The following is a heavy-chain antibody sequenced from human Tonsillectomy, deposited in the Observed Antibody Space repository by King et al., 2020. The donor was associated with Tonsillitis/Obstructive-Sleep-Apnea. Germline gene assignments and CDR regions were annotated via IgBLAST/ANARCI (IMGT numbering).Heavy chain of an antibody. CDR3: AKILGGYCSSTSCYSPPYCMDV. CDR1: GFTFSSYE. J-gene: IGHJ6*02. CDR2: ISSSGSTI. V-gene: IGHV3-48*03. Sequence: VQLVESGGGLVQPGGSLRLSCAASGFTFSSYEMNWVRQAPGKGLEWVSYISSSGSTIYYADSVKGRFTISRDNAKNSLYLQMNSLRAEDTAVYYCAKILGGYCSSTSCYSPPYCMDVWGQGTTVTVSS. D-gene: IGHD2-2*02.